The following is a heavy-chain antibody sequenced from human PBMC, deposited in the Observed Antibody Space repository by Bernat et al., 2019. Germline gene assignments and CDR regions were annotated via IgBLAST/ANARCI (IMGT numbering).Heavy chain of an antibody. V-gene: IGHV3-23*01. CDR3: TTRLSTSKPLKLDY. CDR2: ISGSGGST. J-gene: IGHJ4*02. D-gene: IGHD1-1*01. CDR1: GFTFSSYA. Sequence: EVQLLESGGGLVQPGGSLRLSCAASGFTFSSYAMSWVRQAPGKGLEWVSAISGSGGSTYYADSVKGRFTISRDNSKNTLYLQMNSLKTEDTAVYYCTTRLSTSKPLKLDYWGQGTLVTVSS.